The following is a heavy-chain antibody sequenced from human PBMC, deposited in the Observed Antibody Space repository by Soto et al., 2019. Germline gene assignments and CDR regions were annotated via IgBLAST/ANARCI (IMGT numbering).Heavy chain of an antibody. CDR3: ELLSRSRYYRFHH. CDR2: ISSSSSTM. V-gene: IGHV3-48*02. D-gene: IGHD2-15*01. CDR1: GFTFSSYS. Sequence: WWSLRLSCAASGFTFSSYSMNWFRQAPGKGLEWVSHISSSSSTMSYADSVKGRFTISRENAKNSLHLYMNSLKDEDTAVYYCELLSRSRYYRFHHWGQGTLVTVSS. J-gene: IGHJ4*02.